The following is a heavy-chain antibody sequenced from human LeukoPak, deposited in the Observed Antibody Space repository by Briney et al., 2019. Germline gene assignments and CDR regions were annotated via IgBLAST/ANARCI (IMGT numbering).Heavy chain of an antibody. CDR3: ARPLEGYGVGYGMDV. D-gene: IGHD3-3*01. J-gene: IGHJ6*02. CDR1: GYSFTNYR. Sequence: ASVKVSCKASGYSFTNYRISWVRQAPGQGLEWMGWISANSGNTDYAQRLQGRVTLTTDTSTSTAYMELRGLRSDDAAVYYCARPLEGYGVGYGMDVWGQGTTVTVSS. CDR2: ISANSGNT. V-gene: IGHV1-18*01.